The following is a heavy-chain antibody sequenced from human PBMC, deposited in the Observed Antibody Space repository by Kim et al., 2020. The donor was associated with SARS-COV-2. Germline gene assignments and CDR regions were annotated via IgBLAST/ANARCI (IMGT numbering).Heavy chain of an antibody. Sequence: PHSGGKNYTQRFQGRVTMTRDTSISTAYMELSRLRSDDTAVYYCARGYDYWGQGTLVTVSS. J-gene: IGHJ4*02. CDR2: PHSGGK. V-gene: IGHV1-2*02. CDR3: ARGYDY.